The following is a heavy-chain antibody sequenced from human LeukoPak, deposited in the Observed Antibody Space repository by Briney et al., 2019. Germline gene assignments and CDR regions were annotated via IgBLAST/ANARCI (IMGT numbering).Heavy chain of an antibody. CDR1: GYSFTSYW. Sequence: GESLKISCKGSGYSFTSYWIGLVRQMPGKGLGWVGIIYPGDSDTRYSPSFQGQVTISADKSISTAYLQWSSLKASDTAMYYCARSDAEKYSSSWYHWGQGTLVTVSS. D-gene: IGHD6-13*01. CDR3: ARSDAEKYSSSWYH. J-gene: IGHJ4*02. V-gene: IGHV5-51*01. CDR2: IYPGDSDT.